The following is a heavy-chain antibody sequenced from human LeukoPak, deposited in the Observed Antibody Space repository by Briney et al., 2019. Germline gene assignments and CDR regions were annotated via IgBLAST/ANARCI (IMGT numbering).Heavy chain of an antibody. Sequence: GGSLRLSCAASGFTFSNYSMNWVRQAPGKGLEWVSFISGSSGYIFYADSLKGRFTISRDNAKNSLYLQMNSLRAEDTAVYYCASYGSGFYYYYGVDVWGQGTTVTVSS. CDR3: ASYGSGFYYYYGVDV. D-gene: IGHD3-10*01. CDR1: GFTFSNYS. V-gene: IGHV3-21*01. J-gene: IGHJ6*02. CDR2: ISGSSGYI.